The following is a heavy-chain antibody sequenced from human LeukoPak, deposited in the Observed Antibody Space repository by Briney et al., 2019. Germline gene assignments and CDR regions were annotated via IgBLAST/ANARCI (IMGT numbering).Heavy chain of an antibody. D-gene: IGHD3-16*01. CDR1: GFTFSSYG. CDR2: IYYSGST. V-gene: IGHV4-39*07. J-gene: IGHJ3*01. CDR3: ARDGRLRQEKTFDF. Sequence: PGGTLRLSCAASGFTFSSYGMSWVRQAPGKGLEWVGSIYYSGSTYYNPSLKSRVTISVDTSKNQFSLKLNSVTAADTAVYYCARDGRLRQEKTFDFWGQGTLVTVSS.